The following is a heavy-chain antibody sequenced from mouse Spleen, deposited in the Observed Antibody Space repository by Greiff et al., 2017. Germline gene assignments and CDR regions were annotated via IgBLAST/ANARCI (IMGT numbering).Heavy chain of an antibody. D-gene: IGHD2-3*01. V-gene: IGHV1-26*01. CDR1: GYTFTDYY. CDR3: ARSGPYDGYYDWYFDV. J-gene: IGHJ1*01. CDR2: INPNNGGT. Sequence: EVQLQQSGPELVKPGASVKISCKASGYTFTDYYMNWVKQSHGKSLEWIGDINPNNGGTSYNQKFKGKATLTVDKSSSTAYMELRSLTSEDSAVYYCARSGPYDGYYDWYFDVWGAGTTVTVSS.